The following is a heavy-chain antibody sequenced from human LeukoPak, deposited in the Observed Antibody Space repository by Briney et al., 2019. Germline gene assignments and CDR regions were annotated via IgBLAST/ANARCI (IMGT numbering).Heavy chain of an antibody. Sequence: PSETLSLTCTVSGGSISSYYWSWIRQPPGKGLEWIGYIYYSGSTNYNPSLKSRVTISVDTSKNQFSLKLSSVTAADTAAYYCARLSSLANIAARGRTWLDPWGQGSLVTVSS. CDR3: ARLSSLANIAARGRTWLDP. V-gene: IGHV4-59*01. J-gene: IGHJ5*02. CDR2: IYYSGST. D-gene: IGHD6-6*01. CDR1: GGSISSYY.